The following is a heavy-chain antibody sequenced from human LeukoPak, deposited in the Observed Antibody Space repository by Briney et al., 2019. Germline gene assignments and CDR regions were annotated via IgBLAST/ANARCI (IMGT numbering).Heavy chain of an antibody. D-gene: IGHD3-22*01. CDR1: GFTVSSNY. Sequence: GGSLRLSCAASGFTVSSNYMSWVRQAPGKGLEWVSVIYSGGSAYYADSVKGRFTISRDNSKNTLYLQMNSLRAEDTAVYYCARDGFSSGYPYDAFDIWGQGTMVTVSS. CDR3: ARDGFSSGYPYDAFDI. CDR2: IYSGGSA. V-gene: IGHV3-53*01. J-gene: IGHJ3*02.